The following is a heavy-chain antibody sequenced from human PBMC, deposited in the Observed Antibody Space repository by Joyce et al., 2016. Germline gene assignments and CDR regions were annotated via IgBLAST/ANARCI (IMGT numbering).Heavy chain of an antibody. Sequence: QVQLQESGPGLVKPSETLSLTCTVSGDSINNGDYYWAWLRQPPGKGLEWNGSLHEATTTYYNPSLKSRMFMSVDTSKNQVSLKVDSVNAADTAVYYCARDFSMIIDVFELWGLGTLVTVSS. CDR1: GDSINNGDYY. CDR2: LHEATTT. V-gene: IGHV4-39*07. D-gene: IGHD3-22*01. CDR3: ARDFSMIIDVFEL. J-gene: IGHJ3*01.